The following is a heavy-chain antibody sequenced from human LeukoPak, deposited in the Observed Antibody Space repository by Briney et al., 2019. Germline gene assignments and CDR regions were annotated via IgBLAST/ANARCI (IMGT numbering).Heavy chain of an antibody. CDR2: INHSGST. V-gene: IGHV4-34*01. Sequence: NTSETLSLTCAVYGGSFSGYYWSWIRQPPGKGLEWIGEINHSGSTNYNPSLKSRVTISVDTSKNQLSLKLSSVTAADTAVYYCARGRHEGHCSGGSCYPYWGQGTLVTVSS. CDR3: ARGRHEGHCSGGSCYPY. J-gene: IGHJ4*02. D-gene: IGHD2-15*01. CDR1: GGSFSGYY.